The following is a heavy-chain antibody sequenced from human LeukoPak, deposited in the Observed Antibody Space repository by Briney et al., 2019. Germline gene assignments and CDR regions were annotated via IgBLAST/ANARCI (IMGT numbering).Heavy chain of an antibody. CDR2: IYHSGST. CDR1: GYSISSGYY. J-gene: IGHJ4*02. V-gene: IGHV4-38-2*02. Sequence: SGTLSLTCTVSGYSISSGYYWGLIRQPPGKGLEWIGSIYHSGSTYYNPSLKSRVTISVDTSKNQFSLKLSSVTAADTAVYYCASLRAAAAGSVDYWGQGTLVTVSS. D-gene: IGHD6-25*01. CDR3: ASLRAAAAGSVDY.